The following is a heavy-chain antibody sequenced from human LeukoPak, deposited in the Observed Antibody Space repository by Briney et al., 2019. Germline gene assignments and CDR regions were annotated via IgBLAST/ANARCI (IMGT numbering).Heavy chain of an antibody. V-gene: IGHV4-31*03. CDR3: ARVRGDSGIVGATTADY. CDR2: IYRSGST. CDR1: GDSINSGGYY. Sequence: SETLSLTCTVSGDSINSGGYYWSWIRQHPEKGLEWLAYIAYIYRSGSTYYNPSLKSRASISGDTSKNQFSLRLRSVTAADAATYYCARVRGDSGIVGATTADYWGQGTLVIVSS. D-gene: IGHD1-26*01. J-gene: IGHJ4*02.